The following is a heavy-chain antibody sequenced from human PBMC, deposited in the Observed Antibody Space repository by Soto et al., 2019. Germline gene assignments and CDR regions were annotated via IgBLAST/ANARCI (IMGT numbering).Heavy chain of an antibody. V-gene: IGHV3-23*01. CDR2: ISGSGGST. Sequence: HPGGSLRLSCAASGFTFSSYAMSWVRQAPGKGLEWVSAISGSGGSTYYADSVKGRFTISRDNSKNTLYLQMNSLRAEDTAVYYCAKNYDILTGPYYFDYWGQGTLVTVSS. CDR1: GFTFSSYA. J-gene: IGHJ4*02. D-gene: IGHD3-9*01. CDR3: AKNYDILTGPYYFDY.